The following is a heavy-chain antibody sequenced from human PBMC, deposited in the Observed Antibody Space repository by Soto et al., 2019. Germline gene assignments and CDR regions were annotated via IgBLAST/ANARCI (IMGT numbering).Heavy chain of an antibody. CDR2: IYYSGST. D-gene: IGHD1-26*01. Sequence: QVQLQESGPGLVKPSETLSLTCTVSGGSISSYYWSWIRQSPGKGLEWIGYIYYSGSTNYNPSLKRRVTISVATSKNQSSLKLSSVTAADTAVYYCASRWGRTFDYWGQGTLVTVSS. J-gene: IGHJ4*02. V-gene: IGHV4-59*08. CDR1: GGSISSYY. CDR3: ASRWGRTFDY.